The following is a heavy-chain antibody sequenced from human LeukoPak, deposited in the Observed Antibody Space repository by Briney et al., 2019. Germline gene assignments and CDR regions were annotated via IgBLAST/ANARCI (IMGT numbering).Heavy chain of an antibody. Sequence: GGSLRLSCSASGFTFSTYAMHWVRQAPGKGLEYVSSISSNGGSTYYADSVKGRFTISRDNSKNTLYLQMSSLRAEDTAVYYCAKDREDYDRYYYYGMDVWGQGTTVTVSS. V-gene: IGHV3-64*04. CDR3: AKDREDYDRYYYYGMDV. D-gene: IGHD4-17*01. CDR2: ISSNGGST. CDR1: GFTFSTYA. J-gene: IGHJ6*02.